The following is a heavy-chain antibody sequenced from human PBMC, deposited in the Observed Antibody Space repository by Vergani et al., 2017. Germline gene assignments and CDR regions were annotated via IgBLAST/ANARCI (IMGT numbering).Heavy chain of an antibody. CDR1: GGSISSSSYY. CDR2: IYYSGST. J-gene: IGHJ4*02. D-gene: IGHD4-11*01. Sequence: QVQLQESGPGLVKPSETLSLTCTVSGGSISSSSYYWGWIRQPPGKGLEWIGSIYYSGSTYYNPSLKSRVTISVDTSKNQFSLKLSSVTAADTAVYYCAKDRGRYSNRYLDYWGQGTLVTVSS. V-gene: IGHV4-39*02. CDR3: AKDRGRYSNRYLDY.